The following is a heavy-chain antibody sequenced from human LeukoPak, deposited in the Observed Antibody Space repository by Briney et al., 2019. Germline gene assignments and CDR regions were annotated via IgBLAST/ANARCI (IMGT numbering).Heavy chain of an antibody. V-gene: IGHV4-34*01. D-gene: IGHD3-10*01. J-gene: IGHJ4*02. CDR1: GGSFSGYY. CDR2: INHSGST. Sequence: SETLSLTCAVYGGSFSGYYWSWIRQPPGKGLEWIGEINHSGSTNYNPSLKSRVTISVDTSKNQFSLKLSSVTAADTAVEYCASVDYYGSGSYPKLDYWGQGTLVTVSS. CDR3: ASVDYYGSGSYPKLDY.